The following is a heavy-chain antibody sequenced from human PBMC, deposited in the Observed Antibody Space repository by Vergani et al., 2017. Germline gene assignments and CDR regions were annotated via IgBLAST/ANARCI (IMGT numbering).Heavy chain of an antibody. D-gene: IGHD2-21*02. CDR1: GYTFTSYY. Sequence: QVQLVQSGAEVKKPGASVKVSCKASGYTFTSYYMHWVRQAPGQGLEWMGIINPSGGSTSYAQEFQGRVTMTRDTSTSTVYMELSSLRSEDTAVYYCARDAYCGGDCYSGQLDYWGQGTLVTVSS. CDR3: ARDAYCGGDCYSGQLDY. J-gene: IGHJ4*02. CDR2: INPSGGST. V-gene: IGHV1-46*01.